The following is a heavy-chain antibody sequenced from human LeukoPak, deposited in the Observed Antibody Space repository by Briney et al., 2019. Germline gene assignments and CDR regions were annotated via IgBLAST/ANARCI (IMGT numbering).Heavy chain of an antibody. CDR1: GYSISSGYY. D-gene: IGHD4-17*01. CDR2: IYYSGST. CDR3: ARSVDDYGGWFDP. V-gene: IGHV4-38-2*02. Sequence: SETLSLTCTVSGYSISSGYYWGWIRQPPGKGLEWIGSIYYSGSTYYNPSLKSRVTISVDTSKNQFSLKLSSVTAADTAVYYCARSVDDYGGWFDPWGQGTLVTVSS. J-gene: IGHJ5*02.